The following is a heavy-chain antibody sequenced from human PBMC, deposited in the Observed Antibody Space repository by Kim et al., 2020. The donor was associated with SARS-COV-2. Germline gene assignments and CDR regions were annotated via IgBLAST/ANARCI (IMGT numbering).Heavy chain of an antibody. CDR3: ARGLRVSPYYYYGMDV. J-gene: IGHJ6*02. D-gene: IGHD6-13*01. V-gene: IGHV4-34*01. Sequence: LKSRVTISVDTSKNQFSLKLSSVTAADTAVYYCARGLRVSPYYYYGMDVWGQGTTVTVSS.